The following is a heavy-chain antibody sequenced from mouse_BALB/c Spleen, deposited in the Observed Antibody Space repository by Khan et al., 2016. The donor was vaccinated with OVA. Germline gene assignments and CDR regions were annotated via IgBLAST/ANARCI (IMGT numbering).Heavy chain of an antibody. Sequence: VQLQQSGAELVKAGASVKMSCKASGYTFTSYWMHWVKQRLGQGLEWFAETNPTNGRTYYNEKFKSKATLTVDKSSSTAYMLLSGPTCEDSAVYYCERIKKIGATYVDYWGQGTTLTGSS. V-gene: IGHV1S81*02. CDR3: ERIKKIGATYVDY. CDR1: GYTFTSYW. CDR2: TNPTNGRT. D-gene: IGHD1-1*01. J-gene: IGHJ2*01.